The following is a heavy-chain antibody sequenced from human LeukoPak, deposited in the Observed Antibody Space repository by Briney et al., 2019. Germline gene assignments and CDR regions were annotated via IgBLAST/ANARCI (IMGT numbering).Heavy chain of an antibody. Sequence: SETLSLTCTVSGGSISSYYWSWIRQPPGKGLEWIGYIYYSGSTNYNPSLKSRVTISVDTSKNQFSLKLSSVTAADTAVYYCARWQQWPQEGYYFDYWGQGTLVTVSS. V-gene: IGHV4-59*01. CDR3: ARWQQWPQEGYYFDY. CDR1: GGSISSYY. CDR2: IYYSGST. J-gene: IGHJ4*02. D-gene: IGHD6-19*01.